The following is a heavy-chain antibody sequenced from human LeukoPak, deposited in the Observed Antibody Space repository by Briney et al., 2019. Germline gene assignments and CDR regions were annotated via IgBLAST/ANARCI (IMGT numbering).Heavy chain of an antibody. V-gene: IGHV3-48*03. Sequence: GGPLRLSCPAPEFTLIIYGMNWVRQAPGRGLEGVSYISSSGSTIYYADSVKGRFTISRDNAKNSLYLQMNSLRAEDTAVYYCAELGITMIGGVWGKGTTVTISS. CDR2: ISSSGSTI. D-gene: IGHD3-10*02. J-gene: IGHJ6*04. CDR3: AELGITMIGGV. CDR1: EFTLIIYG.